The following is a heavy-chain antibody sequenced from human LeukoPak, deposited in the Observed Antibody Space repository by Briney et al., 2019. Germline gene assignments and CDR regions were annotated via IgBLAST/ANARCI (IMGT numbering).Heavy chain of an antibody. CDR2: ISYDGSNK. CDR1: GFTFSSYG. Sequence: GGALRLSCAASGFTFSSYGMHWVRQAPGKGLEGVAVISYDGSNKYYADSVKGRFTISRDNSKNTLYLQMNSLRAEDTAVYYCAKPPGGIYYYYYMDVWGKGTTVTVSS. J-gene: IGHJ6*03. D-gene: IGHD3-16*01. CDR3: AKPPGGIYYYYYMDV. V-gene: IGHV3-30*18.